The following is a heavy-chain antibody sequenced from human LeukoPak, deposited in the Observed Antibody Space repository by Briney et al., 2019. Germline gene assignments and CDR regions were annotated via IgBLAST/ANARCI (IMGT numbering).Heavy chain of an antibody. D-gene: IGHD5-24*01. Sequence: PGGSLRLSCAASGFTFSSYSMNWVRQAPGKGLEWVSSISSSSSYIYYADSVKGRFTISRDNAKNSLYLQMNSLRAEDTAVYYCAKLGGRDGYNNYWGQGTLVTVSS. V-gene: IGHV3-21*01. CDR1: GFTFSSYS. CDR2: ISSSSSYI. CDR3: AKLGGRDGYNNY. J-gene: IGHJ4*02.